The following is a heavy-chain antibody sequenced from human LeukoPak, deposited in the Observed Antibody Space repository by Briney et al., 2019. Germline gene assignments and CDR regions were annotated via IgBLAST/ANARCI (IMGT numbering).Heavy chain of an antibody. CDR1: GFTFSSYA. J-gene: IGHJ5*02. Sequence: GGSLRLSCAASGFTFSSYAMSWVRQAPGKGLEWVSAISGSGGSTYYADSVKGRFTISRDNSKNTLYLQMNSLRAEDTAVYYCARKDYDFWSGYDWFDPWGQGTLVTVSS. CDR3: ARKDYDFWSGYDWFDP. V-gene: IGHV3-23*01. D-gene: IGHD3-3*01. CDR2: ISGSGGST.